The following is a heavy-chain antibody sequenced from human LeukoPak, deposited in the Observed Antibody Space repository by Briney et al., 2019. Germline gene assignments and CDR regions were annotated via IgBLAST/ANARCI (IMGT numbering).Heavy chain of an antibody. V-gene: IGHV3-30-3*01. CDR1: GFTFSNYA. J-gene: IGHJ5*02. CDR3: ARGAYSSSWSFSP. CDR2: ITYDGNNK. D-gene: IGHD6-13*01. Sequence: GGSVRLSCAASGFTFSNYAMHWARQAPGKGLEWVAVITYDGNNKYYADSVKGRFTISRDNSKDTLYVQMNSLRTEDTAVYYCARGAYSSSWSFSPWGQGTLVTVSS.